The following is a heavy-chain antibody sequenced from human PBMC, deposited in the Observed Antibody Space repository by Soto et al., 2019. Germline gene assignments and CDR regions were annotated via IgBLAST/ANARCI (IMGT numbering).Heavy chain of an antibody. CDR3: AGGVVGYNWFDP. D-gene: IGHD2-2*01. CDR1: GFTFSSYA. CDR2: ISGSGGST. V-gene: IGHV3-23*01. Sequence: GGSLRLSCAASGFTFSSYAMSWVRQAPGKGLEWVSAISGSGGSTYYADSVKGRFTISRDNSKNTLYLQMNSLRAEDTAVYYCAGGVVGYNWFDPWGQGTLVTVSS. J-gene: IGHJ5*02.